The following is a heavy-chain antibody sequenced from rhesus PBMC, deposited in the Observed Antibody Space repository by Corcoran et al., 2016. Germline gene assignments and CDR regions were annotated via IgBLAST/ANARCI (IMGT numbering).Heavy chain of an antibody. V-gene: IGHV4-127*01. CDR2: IGGSSGSP. D-gene: IGHD6-31*01. CDR1: GYSISGGYG. Sequence: QVQLQESGPGLVKPSATLSLTCAVSGYSISGGYGWSWTRQPPGKGLESNGYIGGSSGSPNYNPSLKSRVTISKDTSKNQFSLKLSSVTAADTAVYYCARDRYSSGFDYWGQGVLVTVSS. J-gene: IGHJ4*01. CDR3: ARDRYSSGFDY.